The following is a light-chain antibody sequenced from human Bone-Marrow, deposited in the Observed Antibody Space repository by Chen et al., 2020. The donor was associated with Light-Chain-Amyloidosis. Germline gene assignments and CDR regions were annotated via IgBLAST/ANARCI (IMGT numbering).Light chain of an antibody. CDR2: AAS. CDR3: LQDYFYPPT. J-gene: IGKJ1*01. Sequence: AIQMTQSPSSLSASVGDRVTITCQASQGIRTDLGWYQQKPGKAPKLLIYAASSLESGVPSRFSGGGSDTDFTLTISSLQPEDFATYYCLQDYFYPPTFGQGTKVEIK. CDR1: QGIRTD. V-gene: IGKV1-6*01.